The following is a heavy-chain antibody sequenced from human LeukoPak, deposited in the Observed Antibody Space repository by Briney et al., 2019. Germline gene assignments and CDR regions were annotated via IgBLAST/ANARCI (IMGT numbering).Heavy chain of an antibody. Sequence: SETLSLTCTVSGGSISSGSYYWSWIRQPAGKGLEWIGRIYTSGSTNYNPSLKSRVTISVDTSKNQFSLKLSSVTAADTAVYYCAREQDDFWSGYYTGPFRYWGQGTLVTVSS. D-gene: IGHD3-3*01. CDR2: IYTSGST. V-gene: IGHV4-61*02. J-gene: IGHJ4*02. CDR1: GGSISSGSYY. CDR3: AREQDDFWSGYYTGPFRY.